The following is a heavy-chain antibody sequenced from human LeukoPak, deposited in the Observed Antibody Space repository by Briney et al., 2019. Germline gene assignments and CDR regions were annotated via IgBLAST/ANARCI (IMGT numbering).Heavy chain of an antibody. V-gene: IGHV4-39*01. CDR2: IYYSGST. CDR3: GRWSGYDDAFDI. J-gene: IGHJ3*02. Sequence: SETLSLTCTVSGGSISSSSYYWGWIRQPPGKGLEWIGSIYYSGSTYYNPSLKSRVTISVDTSKNQFSLKLSSVTAADTAVYYCGRWSGYDDAFDIWGQGTMVTVSS. D-gene: IGHD3-3*01. CDR1: GGSISSSSYY.